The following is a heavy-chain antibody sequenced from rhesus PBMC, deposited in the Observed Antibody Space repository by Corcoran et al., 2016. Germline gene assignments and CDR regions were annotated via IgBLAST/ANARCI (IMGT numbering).Heavy chain of an antibody. CDR2: IYGSSGST. D-gene: IGHD2-27*01. V-gene: IGHV4-160*01. J-gene: IGHJ5-2*02. Sequence: QVQLQESGPGLVKPSATLSLTCAVSGGSFSRYWWGWIRQPPGKGLEGIGSIYGSSGSTEYNPSLKSRATISRDTSKNQFSLKLSSVTAADTAVYYCAREDCSGTYCYEHSLDVWGRGVLVTVSS. CDR1: GGSFSRYW. CDR3: AREDCSGTYCYEHSLDV.